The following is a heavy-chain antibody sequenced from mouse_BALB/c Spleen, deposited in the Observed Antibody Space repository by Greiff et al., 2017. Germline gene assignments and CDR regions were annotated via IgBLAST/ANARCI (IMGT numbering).Heavy chain of an antibody. CDR3: ARDGYYVGAMDY. CDR1: GFNIKDTY. J-gene: IGHJ4*01. Sequence: VQLKESGAELVKPGASVKLSCTASGFNIKDTYMHWVKQRPEQGLEWIGRIDPANGNTKYDPKFQGKATITADTSSNTAYLQLSSLTSEVTAVYYCARDGYYVGAMDYWGQGTSVTVSS. CDR2: IDPANGNT. V-gene: IGHV14-3*02. D-gene: IGHD2-3*01.